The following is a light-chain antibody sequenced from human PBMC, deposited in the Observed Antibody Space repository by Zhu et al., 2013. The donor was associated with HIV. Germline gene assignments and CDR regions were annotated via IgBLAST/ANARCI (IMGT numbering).Light chain of an antibody. V-gene: IGLV1-40*01. CDR1: SSNIGAGYD. J-gene: IGLJ1*01. Sequence: QSVLTQPPSVSGAPGQRVTISCTGSSSNIGAGYDVHWYQQLPGAAPKLLIHGNSNRPSGVPDRFSASKSGTSASLAISGLRSEDEADYYCAAWDGSLTGPRVFGTGTKVTVL. CDR2: GNS. CDR3: AAWDGSLTGPRV.